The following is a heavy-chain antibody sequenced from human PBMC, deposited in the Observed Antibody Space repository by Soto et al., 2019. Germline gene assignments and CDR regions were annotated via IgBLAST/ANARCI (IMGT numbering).Heavy chain of an antibody. CDR3: ARDRGCSSTSCYTANYYYYYGMDV. V-gene: IGHV1-18*04. J-gene: IGHJ6*02. CDR2: ISAYNGNT. CDR1: GSTFTSYG. Sequence: ASVKVSCKASGSTFTSYGISLVRQAPGQGLEWMGWISAYNGNTNYAQKLQGRVTMTTDTSTSTAYMELRSLRSDDTAVYYCARDRGCSSTSCYTANYYYYYGMDVWGQGTTVTVSS. D-gene: IGHD2-2*02.